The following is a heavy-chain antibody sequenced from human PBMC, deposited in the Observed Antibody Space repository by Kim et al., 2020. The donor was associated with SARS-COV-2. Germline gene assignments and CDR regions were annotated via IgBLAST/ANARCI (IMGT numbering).Heavy chain of an antibody. J-gene: IGHJ4*02. CDR1: GFTFSSYE. Sequence: GGSLRLSCAASGFTFSSYEMNWVRQAPGKGLEWVSYISSSGSTIYYADSVKGRFTISRDNAKNSLYLQMNSLRAEDTAVYYCARDIHYYDSSGYYYSVTRPSYYFDYWGQGTLVTVSS. D-gene: IGHD3-22*01. CDR2: ISSSGSTI. V-gene: IGHV3-48*03. CDR3: ARDIHYYDSSGYYYSVTRPSYYFDY.